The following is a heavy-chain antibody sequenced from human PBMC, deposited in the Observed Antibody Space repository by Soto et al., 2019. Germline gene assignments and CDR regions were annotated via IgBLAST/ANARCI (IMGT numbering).Heavy chain of an antibody. V-gene: IGHV4-30-4*01. CDR2: IYYTGST. J-gene: IGHJ4*02. CDR3: ARDRSNSPDYFDF. D-gene: IGHD6-6*01. CDR1: GDSVSSADYY. Sequence: SEPLSLTCTLSGDSVSSADYYWTWIRQPPGKGLEWIGYIYYTGSTNYNPSLKSRLTISVDTSKNQFSLKLNSVSAADTAVYYCARDRSNSPDYFDFWGQGTLVTVSS.